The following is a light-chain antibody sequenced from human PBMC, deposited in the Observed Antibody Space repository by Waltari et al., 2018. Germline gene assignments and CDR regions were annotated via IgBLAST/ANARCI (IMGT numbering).Light chain of an antibody. CDR1: QNIVTY. Sequence: DIQMTQSPSSLSASVGDRVTITCRASQNIVTYLSWYQLKPGKAPKLLIYAASSLQSGAPSRFSGSGSGTDFTLTISSLQPEDFATYYCQQSYSTFRTFGQGTTVEIK. J-gene: IGKJ1*01. CDR2: AAS. V-gene: IGKV1-39*01. CDR3: QQSYSTFRT.